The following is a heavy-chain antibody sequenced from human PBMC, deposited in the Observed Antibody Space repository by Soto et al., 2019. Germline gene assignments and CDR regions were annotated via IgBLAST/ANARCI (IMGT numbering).Heavy chain of an antibody. CDR1: GSSMTTYY. J-gene: IGHJ6*02. CDR2: IHHSGST. D-gene: IGHD3-10*01. Sequence: PSETLSLTCSVSGSSMTTYYWHWFRQPPGKGLEWIGYIHHSGSTSYNPSLKSRVTMSVDTSKNQFSLKVNSVTAADTALYYCARQGFGQLHGLVDVWGPGTTVTVSS. CDR3: ARQGFGQLHGLVDV. V-gene: IGHV4-59*08.